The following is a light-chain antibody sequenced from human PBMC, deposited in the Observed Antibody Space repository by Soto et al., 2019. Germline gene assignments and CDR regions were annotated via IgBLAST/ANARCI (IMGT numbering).Light chain of an antibody. CDR1: QSVSGN. CDR2: AAS. CDR3: QQYNNWPPIT. J-gene: IGKJ3*01. Sequence: EIVMTQSPATLSVSPGERATLSCRASQSVSGNLAWYQQKPGQAPRLLIYAASTRATGIPTRFSGSGSGTEFTLLISILQAEDFVFYYGQQYNNWPPITFGPGTKVDIK. V-gene: IGKV3-15*01.